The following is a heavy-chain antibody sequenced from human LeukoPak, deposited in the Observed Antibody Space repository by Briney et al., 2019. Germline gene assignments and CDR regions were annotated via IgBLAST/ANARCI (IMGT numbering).Heavy chain of an antibody. CDR2: IRYDGSNK. V-gene: IGHV3-30*02. D-gene: IGHD6-6*01. CDR1: GFTLSSYG. CDR3: AKDAAARPFGTFDY. Sequence: GGSLRLSCAASGFTLSSYGMHWVRQAPDKGLEWVAFIRYDGSNKYYADSVKGRFTISRDNSKNTLYLQMNSLRAEDTAVYYCAKDAAARPFGTFDYWGQGTLVTVSS. J-gene: IGHJ4*02.